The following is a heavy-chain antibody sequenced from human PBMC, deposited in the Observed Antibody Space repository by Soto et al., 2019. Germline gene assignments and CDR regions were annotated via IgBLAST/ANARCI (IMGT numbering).Heavy chain of an antibody. V-gene: IGHV1-2*04. CDR3: ARDRSPREGIAAAGTLYYYMDV. J-gene: IGHJ6*03. D-gene: IGHD6-13*01. CDR2: INPNSGGT. Sequence: ASVKVSCKASGYTFTGYYMHWVRQAPGQALEWMGWINPNSGGTNYAQKFQGWVTMTRDTSISTAYMELSRLRSDDTAVYYCARDRSPREGIAAAGTLYYYMDVWGKGTTVTVSS. CDR1: GYTFTGYY.